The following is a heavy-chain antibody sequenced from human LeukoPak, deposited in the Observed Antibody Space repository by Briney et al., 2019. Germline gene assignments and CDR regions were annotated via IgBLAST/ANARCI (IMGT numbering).Heavy chain of an antibody. D-gene: IGHD2-15*01. CDR2: ISGSGGST. CDR3: ARGYGGTQYFDC. Sequence: GGSLRLSCAASGFTFSSYTMSWVRQAPGKGLEWVSVISGSGGSTYYADSVKGRFTISRDNSKNTLYLQMNSLRVEDTAVYYCARGYGGTQYFDCWGQGTRVTVSS. V-gene: IGHV3-23*01. CDR1: GFTFSSYT. J-gene: IGHJ4*02.